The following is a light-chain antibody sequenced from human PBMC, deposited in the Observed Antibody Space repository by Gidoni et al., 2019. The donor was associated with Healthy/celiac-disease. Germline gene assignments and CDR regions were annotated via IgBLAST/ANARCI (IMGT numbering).Light chain of an antibody. CDR2: GAS. V-gene: IGKV3-20*01. CDR3: QQYGSSPWT. CDR1: QSVSSSY. J-gene: IGKJ1*01. Sequence: ESVLTQSPGTLSLSPGERATLSCRASQSVSSSYLAWYQQKPGQSPRLLIYGASSRATGIPDRFSVSGSVIDFTLTSSRLEPEYFAVYYCQQYGSSPWTFXQXTKVEIK.